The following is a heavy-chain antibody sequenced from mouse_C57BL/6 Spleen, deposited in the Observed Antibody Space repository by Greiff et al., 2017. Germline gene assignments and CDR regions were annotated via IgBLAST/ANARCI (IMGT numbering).Heavy chain of an antibody. D-gene: IGHD1-1*01. CDR3: ARAVVAYYYAMDY. CDR1: GYTFTSYW. CDR2: IDPSDSYT. Sequence: VQLQQSGAELVRPGTSVKLSCKASGYTFTSYWMPWVKQRPGQGLEWIGVIDPSDSYTNYNQKFKGKATLTVDTSSSTAYMQLSSLTSEDSAVYYCARAVVAYYYAMDYWGQGTSVTVSS. V-gene: IGHV1-59*01. J-gene: IGHJ4*01.